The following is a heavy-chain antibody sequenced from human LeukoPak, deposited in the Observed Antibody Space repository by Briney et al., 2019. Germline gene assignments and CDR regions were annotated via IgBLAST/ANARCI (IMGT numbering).Heavy chain of an antibody. CDR2: ISDSGGST. J-gene: IGHJ6*03. Sequence: GGSLRLSCAASGFTFSTYAMSWVRQAPGKGLEWVSTISDSGGSTYNADSVKGRFTISRDNSKNTLYLQMNSLRAGDTAVYYCARGHSRYMDVWGKGTTVTISS. CDR1: GFTFSTYA. V-gene: IGHV3-23*01. D-gene: IGHD3-22*01. CDR3: ARGHSRYMDV.